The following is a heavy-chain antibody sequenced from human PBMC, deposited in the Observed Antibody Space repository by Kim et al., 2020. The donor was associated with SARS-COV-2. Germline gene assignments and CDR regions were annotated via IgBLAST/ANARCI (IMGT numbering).Heavy chain of an antibody. CDR1: GFTFSDHY. Sequence: GGSLRLSCAASGFTFSDHYMDWVRQAPGKGLEWVGRTRNKANSYTTEYAASVKGRFTISRDDSKNSLYLQMNSLKTEDTAVYYCARGSAGFGELPTYYYYYGMDVWGQGTTVTVSS. CDR2: TRNKANSYTT. D-gene: IGHD3-10*01. V-gene: IGHV3-72*01. J-gene: IGHJ6*02. CDR3: ARGSAGFGELPTYYYYYGMDV.